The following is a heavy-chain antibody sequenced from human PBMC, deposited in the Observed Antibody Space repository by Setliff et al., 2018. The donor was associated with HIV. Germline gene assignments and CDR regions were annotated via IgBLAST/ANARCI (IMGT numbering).Heavy chain of an antibody. V-gene: IGHV4-59*01. D-gene: IGHD5-12*01. CDR2: IFHGGAT. J-gene: IGHJ4*02. Sequence: PSETLSLTCSVSGVSISSYYWSWIRHSPGKGLEWIGIIFHGGATNYNPSLTSRVTISVDTSKNHLFLKLTSVTTAHTAVYFCAKSSPSIGYITDCWGQGAPVTVSS. CDR1: GVSISSYY. CDR3: AKSSPSIGYITDC.